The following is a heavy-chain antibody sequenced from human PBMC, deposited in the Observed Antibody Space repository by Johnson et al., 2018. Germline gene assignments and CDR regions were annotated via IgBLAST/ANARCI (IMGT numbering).Heavy chain of an antibody. CDR1: GYSFTSYW. Sequence: VQLVQSGAEVKKPGESLKISCKGSGYSFTSYWIGWVRQMPGKGLEWMGIIYPGDSDTRYSPSFQGQVAISADKSISTAYLQWSSLKASDTAMYYCARPLRDGYNLDAFDMWGQGTMVTVSS. CDR3: ARPLRDGYNLDAFDM. D-gene: IGHD5-24*01. CDR2: IYPGDSDT. J-gene: IGHJ3*02. V-gene: IGHV5-51*03.